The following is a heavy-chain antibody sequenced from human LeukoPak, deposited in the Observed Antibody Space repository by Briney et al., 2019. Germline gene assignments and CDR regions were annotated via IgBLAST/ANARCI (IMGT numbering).Heavy chain of an antibody. CDR2: ISYDGSNK. D-gene: IGHD2-15*01. V-gene: IGHV3-30*18. Sequence: GRSLRLSCAASGFTFSSYGMHWVRQAPGKGLEWVAVISYDGSNKYYADSVKGRFTISRDNSKNTLYLQMNSLRAEETAVYYCAKGYCSGGSCFDYWGQGTLVTVSS. J-gene: IGHJ4*02. CDR3: AKGYCSGGSCFDY. CDR1: GFTFSSYG.